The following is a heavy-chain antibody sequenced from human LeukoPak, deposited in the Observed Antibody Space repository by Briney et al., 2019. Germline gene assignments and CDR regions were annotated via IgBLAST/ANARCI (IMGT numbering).Heavy chain of an antibody. CDR1: GYTLSDYY. CDR2: INPNSGGT. CDR3: ARGSVLTGYSH. Sequence: ASVKVSCKASGYTLSDYYIHWVRQAPGQGLEWMAWINPNSGGTNYAQKFQGRVTMTRDTSITTAYMELSRLTSDDTAAYYCARGSVLTGYSHWGQGTLVTVTS. D-gene: IGHD3-9*01. V-gene: IGHV1-2*02. J-gene: IGHJ4*02.